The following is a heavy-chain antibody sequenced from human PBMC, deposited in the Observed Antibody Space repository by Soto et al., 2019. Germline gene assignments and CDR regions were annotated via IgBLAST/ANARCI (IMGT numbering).Heavy chain of an antibody. CDR1: GFTFSSYS. D-gene: IGHD2-2*01. V-gene: IGHV3-21*01. J-gene: IGHJ6*02. CDR3: ARDYCSSTSCYSPGYYYYYYGMDV. CDR2: ISSSSSYI. Sequence: GGSLRLCCAASGFTFSSYSMNWVRQAPGKGLEWVSSISSSSSYIYYADSVKGRFTISRDNAKNSLYLQMNSLRAEDTAVYYCARDYCSSTSCYSPGYYYYYYGMDVWGQGTTVTVSS.